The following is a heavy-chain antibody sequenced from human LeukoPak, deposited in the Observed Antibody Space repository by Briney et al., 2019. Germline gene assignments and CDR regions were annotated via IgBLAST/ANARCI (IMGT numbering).Heavy chain of an antibody. CDR2: IYYSGST. V-gene: IGHV4-31*02. Sequence: YIYYSGSTYYNPSLKSRVTISVDTSKNQFSLKLGSVTAADTAVYYCATDTFYSSGYYLFDYWGQGTLVTVSS. CDR3: ATDTFYSSGYYLFDY. D-gene: IGHD3-22*01. J-gene: IGHJ4*02.